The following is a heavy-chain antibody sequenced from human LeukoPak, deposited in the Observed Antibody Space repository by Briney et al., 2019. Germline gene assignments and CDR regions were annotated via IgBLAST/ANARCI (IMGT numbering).Heavy chain of an antibody. CDR3: ASYCSGGSCYSGYYYYYGMDV. D-gene: IGHD2-15*01. V-gene: IGHV4-34*01. CDR1: GGSFSGYY. J-gene: IGHJ6*02. CDR2: INHSGGT. Sequence: PSETLSLTCAVYGGSFSGYYWSWIRQPPGKGLEWIGEINHSGGTNYNPSLKSRVTISVDTSKNQLSLKLSSVTAADTAVYYCASYCSGGSCYSGYYYYYGMDVRGQGTTVTVSS.